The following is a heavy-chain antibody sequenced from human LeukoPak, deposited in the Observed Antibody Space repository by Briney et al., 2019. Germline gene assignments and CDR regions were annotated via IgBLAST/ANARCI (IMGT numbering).Heavy chain of an antibody. D-gene: IGHD3-10*01. CDR3: AKDTYGSGSPDY. CDR1: GFTFSSYA. J-gene: IGHJ4*02. Sequence: GGSLRLSCAASGFTFSSYAMSCVRQAPGKGLEWVSAISGSGGSTYYADSMKGRFTISRDNSKNTLYLQMNSLRAEDTAVYYCAKDTYGSGSPDYWGQGTLVTVSS. CDR2: ISGSGGST. V-gene: IGHV3-23*01.